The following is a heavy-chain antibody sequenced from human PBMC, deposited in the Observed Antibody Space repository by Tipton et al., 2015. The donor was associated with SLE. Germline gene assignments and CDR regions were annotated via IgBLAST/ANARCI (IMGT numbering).Heavy chain of an antibody. V-gene: IGHV4-59*12. CDR3: ASDEGHGQWSWYFDL. J-gene: IGHJ2*01. D-gene: IGHD2-15*01. CDR2: IYYSGSS. CDR1: GGSISSYW. Sequence: TLSLTCTVSGGSISSYWWNWIRQPPGKGLEWIGHIYYSGSSNHNPSLKSRVTISVDKSRNQFSLKLRSVTAADTAVYYCASDEGHGQWSWYFDLWGRGTLVTVSS.